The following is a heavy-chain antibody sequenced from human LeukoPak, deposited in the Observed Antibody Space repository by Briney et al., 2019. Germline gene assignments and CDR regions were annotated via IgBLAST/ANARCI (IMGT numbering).Heavy chain of an antibody. Sequence: SETLSLTCAVYGGSFSGYYWSWIRQPPGKGLEWIGEINHSGSTNYNPSLKSRATISVDTSKNQFSLKLSSVTAADTAVYYCASLDYYGSGSYYKDWFDPWGQGTLVTVSS. CDR1: GGSFSGYY. V-gene: IGHV4-34*01. D-gene: IGHD3-10*01. CDR2: INHSGST. CDR3: ASLDYYGSGSYYKDWFDP. J-gene: IGHJ5*02.